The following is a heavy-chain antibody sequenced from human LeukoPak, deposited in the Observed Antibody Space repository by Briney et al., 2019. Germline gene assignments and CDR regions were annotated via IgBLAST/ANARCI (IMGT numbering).Heavy chain of an antibody. CDR1: GGSISSYY. V-gene: IGHV4-4*07. CDR3: ARDLNWYSGYLFDY. J-gene: IGHJ4*02. Sequence: SETLSLTCTASGGSISSYYWSWIRQPAGKGLEWIGRIHTKRCTNYNPSLTSRVTMSVDTSKNQFSPKLSSVTAADTAVYYCARDLNWYSGYLFDYWGQGTLV. CDR2: IHTKRCT. D-gene: IGHD5-12*01.